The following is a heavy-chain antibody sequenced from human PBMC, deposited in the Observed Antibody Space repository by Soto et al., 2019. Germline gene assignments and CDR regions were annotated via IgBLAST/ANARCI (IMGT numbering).Heavy chain of an antibody. CDR1: GFHFGPFW. V-gene: IGHV3-33*08. J-gene: IGHJ4*02. CDR2: IWSDGSNK. D-gene: IGHD3-9*01. CDR3: ARVFDTYYFDA. Sequence: PGGSLRLSCAASGFHFGPFWMHWVRQAPGKGLEWVALIWSDGSNKYYADSVKGRFTISRDNSKKTLYLQMNSLRAEDTAVYYCARVFDTYYFDAWGQGNMVTVSS.